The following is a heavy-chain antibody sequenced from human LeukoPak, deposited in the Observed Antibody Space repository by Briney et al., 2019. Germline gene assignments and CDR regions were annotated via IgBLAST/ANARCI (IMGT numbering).Heavy chain of an antibody. V-gene: IGHV4-38-2*02. Sequence: PSETLSLTCTVSGYSISNNFYWAWIRQSPGKGLEWIVSINHSWSTYYNPSLKSRVTISVDTSKNQFSLKLSSVTAADTAVYYCARDPHSSGWYADWFDPWGQGTLVTVSS. CDR1: GYSISNNFY. D-gene: IGHD6-19*01. CDR3: ARDPHSSGWYADWFDP. CDR2: INHSWST. J-gene: IGHJ5*02.